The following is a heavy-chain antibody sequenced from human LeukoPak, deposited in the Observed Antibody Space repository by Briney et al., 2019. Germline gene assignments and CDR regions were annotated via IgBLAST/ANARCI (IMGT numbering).Heavy chain of an antibody. D-gene: IGHD3-22*01. J-gene: IGHJ4*02. Sequence: ETSVKVSCKASGYTFTGYYMHWVRRAPGQGLEWMGWINPNSGGTNYAQKFQGRVTMTRDTSISTAYMELSRLRSDDTAVYYCARGIVVVKASDYWGQGTLVTVSS. V-gene: IGHV1-2*02. CDR3: ARGIVVVKASDY. CDR2: INPNSGGT. CDR1: GYTFTGYY.